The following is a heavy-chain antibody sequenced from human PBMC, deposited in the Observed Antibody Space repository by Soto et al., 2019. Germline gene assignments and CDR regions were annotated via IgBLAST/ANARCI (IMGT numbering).Heavy chain of an antibody. CDR3: AKETYYYYGMDV. Sequence: GGSLRLSCAASGFTFSADYMSWIRQAPGKGLEWVSAIIDSGGYTYYADSVKGRFTISRDNSKNTLYLQMNSLRAEDTTLYYCAKETYYYYGMDVWGQGTTVTVSS. CDR2: IIDSGGYT. CDR1: GFTFSADY. V-gene: IGHV3-23*01. J-gene: IGHJ6*02.